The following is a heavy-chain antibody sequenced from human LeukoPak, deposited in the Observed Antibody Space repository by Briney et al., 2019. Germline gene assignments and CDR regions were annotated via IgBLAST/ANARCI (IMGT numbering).Heavy chain of an antibody. D-gene: IGHD2-21*01. CDR1: GGSISSYY. CDR2: IYHSGST. CDR3: ARDGVSPGY. V-gene: IGHV4-59*01. J-gene: IGHJ4*02. Sequence: SETLSLTCTVSGGSISSYYWSWIRQPPGKGLEWIGYIYHSGSTNYNPSLKSRVTISVDKSKNQFSLKVSSVTAADTAVYYCARDGVSPGYWGQGTLVTVSS.